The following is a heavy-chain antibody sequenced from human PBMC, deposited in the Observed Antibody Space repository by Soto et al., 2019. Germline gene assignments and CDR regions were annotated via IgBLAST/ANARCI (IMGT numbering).Heavy chain of an antibody. D-gene: IGHD7-27*01. V-gene: IGHV3-74*01. CDR3: ASSLLTPFDY. CDR2: INSDGSST. Sequence: HPGGSLRLSCAASGFTFNSYWIHWVRQAPGKGLVWVSRINSDGSSTSYADSVKGRFTISRDNAKNTLYLQMNSLRAEDMAVYYCASSLLTPFDYWGQGTLVTVSS. J-gene: IGHJ4*02. CDR1: GFTFNSYW.